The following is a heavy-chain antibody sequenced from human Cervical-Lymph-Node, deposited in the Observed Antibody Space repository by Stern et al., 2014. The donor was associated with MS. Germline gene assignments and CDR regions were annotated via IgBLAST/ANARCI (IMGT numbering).Heavy chain of an antibody. J-gene: IGHJ5*01. V-gene: IGHV1-8*01. CDR1: GYTFTSDD. CDR3: TKAWDS. Sequence: QLVQSGAEVRKPGASVKVSCKASGYTFTSDDINWVRQAHGQGLEWMGWLNTDSGDTGFAQKFQGRVTITRDTSITTAFMELSNLRSNDTATYYCTKAWDSWGPGTLIIVSS. CDR2: LNTDSGDT.